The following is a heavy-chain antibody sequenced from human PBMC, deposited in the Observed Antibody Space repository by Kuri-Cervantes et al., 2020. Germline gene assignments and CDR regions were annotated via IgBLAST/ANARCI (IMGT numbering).Heavy chain of an antibody. CDR2: ISSSSTI. CDR1: GFTFSDYY. Sequence: GGSLRLSCAASGFTFSDYYMNWVRQAPGKGLEWVSSISSSSTIYYADSVKGRFTISRDNAKNSLYLQMNSLRAEDTAVYYCARGISTASKAFDIWGQGTMVTVSS. V-gene: IGHV3-69-1*01. J-gene: IGHJ3*02. CDR3: ARGISTASKAFDI. D-gene: IGHD2/OR15-2a*01.